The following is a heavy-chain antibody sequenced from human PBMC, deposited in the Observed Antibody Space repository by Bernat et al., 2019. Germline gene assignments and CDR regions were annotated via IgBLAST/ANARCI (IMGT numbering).Heavy chain of an antibody. J-gene: IGHJ3*02. CDR3: ARDSPYYHDAFDI. CDR1: GFTFSDYY. CDR2: IWYDGSNK. V-gene: IGHV3-33*08. Sequence: QVQLVESGGGLVKPGGSLRLSCAASGFTFSDYYMSWIRQAPGKGLEWVAVIWYDGSNKYYADSVKGRFTISRDNSKNTLYLQMNSLRAEDTAVYYCARDSPYYHDAFDIWGQGTMVTVSS. D-gene: IGHD3-10*01.